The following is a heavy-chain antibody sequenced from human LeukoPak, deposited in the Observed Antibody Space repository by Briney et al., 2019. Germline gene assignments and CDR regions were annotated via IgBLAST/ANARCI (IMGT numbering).Heavy chain of an antibody. CDR1: GGTFSSYA. Sequence: ASVKVSCKASGGTFSSYAINWVRQAPGQGLEWMGRIIPIFGTANYAQKFQGRVTITTDESTSTAYMELSSLRSEDTAVYYCAREKKPITMIVVVDVGFDPWGQGTLVTVSS. CDR2: IIPIFGTA. V-gene: IGHV1-69*05. D-gene: IGHD3-22*01. J-gene: IGHJ5*02. CDR3: AREKKPITMIVVVDVGFDP.